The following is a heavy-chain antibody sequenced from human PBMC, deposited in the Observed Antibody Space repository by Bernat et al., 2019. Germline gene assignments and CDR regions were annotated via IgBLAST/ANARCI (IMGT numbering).Heavy chain of an antibody. J-gene: IGHJ6*03. CDR3: ARGTSTSAPYMDV. CDR1: EFTFSDYY. Sequence: QVQLVESGGGVVQPGRSLRLSCAASEFTFSDYYMSWIRQAPGKGLDRVSYISSSSSYTNYADSVKGRFTISRDNAKNSLYLQMNSLRAEDTAVYYCARGTSTSAPYMDVWGKGTTVTVSS. CDR2: ISSSSSYT. V-gene: IGHV3-11*05.